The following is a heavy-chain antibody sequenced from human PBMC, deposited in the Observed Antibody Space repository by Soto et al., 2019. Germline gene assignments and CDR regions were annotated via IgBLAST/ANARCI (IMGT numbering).Heavy chain of an antibody. J-gene: IGHJ4*03. D-gene: IGHD5-12*01. Sequence: LSLTCTVSGGSISSYYWSWIRQPPGKGLEWIGYIYYSGSTNYNPSLKSRVTISVDTSKNQFSLKLSSVTAADTAVYYCARVISDYCCHFDYWGQGTTVTVSS. CDR3: ARVISDYCCHFDY. CDR2: IYYSGST. V-gene: IGHV4-59*01. CDR1: GGSISSYY.